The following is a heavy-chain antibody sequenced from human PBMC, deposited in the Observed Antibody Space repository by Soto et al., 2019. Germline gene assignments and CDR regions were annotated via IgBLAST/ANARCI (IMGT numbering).Heavy chain of an antibody. V-gene: IGHV1-3*01. CDR2: INGGNGNT. CDR1: GYTFTSYA. J-gene: IGHJ4*02. CDR3: ARDPPRGSYDFWSGYYSGPKYYFDY. D-gene: IGHD3-3*01. Sequence: ASVKVSCTASGYTFTSYAMHWVRQAPGQRPEWMGWINGGNGNTKCPQKFQGRVTITRDTSASTAYMELSSLRSDDTAVYYCARDPPRGSYDFWSGYYSGPKYYFDYWGQGTLVTVSS.